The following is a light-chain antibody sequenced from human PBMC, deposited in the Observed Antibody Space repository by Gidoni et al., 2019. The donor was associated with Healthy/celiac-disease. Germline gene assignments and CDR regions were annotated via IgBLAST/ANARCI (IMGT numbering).Light chain of an antibody. CDR2: DAS. Sequence: DIQLIQSPSALSASVGDRVTNTCQASQDISNYLTWYQQKPGKAPKLLIYDASNFEAGVPARFSGSGSGTDFTLTISSLQPEDIATYYCQQYDNHPLTFGQGTRLEIK. CDR1: QDISNY. J-gene: IGKJ5*01. CDR3: QQYDNHPLT. V-gene: IGKV1-33*01.